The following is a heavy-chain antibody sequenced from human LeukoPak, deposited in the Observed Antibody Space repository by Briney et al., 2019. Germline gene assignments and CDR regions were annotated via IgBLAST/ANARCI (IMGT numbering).Heavy chain of an antibody. CDR2: ISSSSSYI. J-gene: IGHJ4*02. V-gene: IGHV3-21*01. CDR1: GFTFSSYS. D-gene: IGHD2-2*01. Sequence: GGSLRLSCAASGFTFSSYSMNWVRQAPGKGLEWVSSISSSSSYIYYADSVKGRFTISGDNAKNSLYLQMNSLRAEDTAVYYCARGVVVPAAYFDYWGQGTLVTVSS. CDR3: ARGVVVPAAYFDY.